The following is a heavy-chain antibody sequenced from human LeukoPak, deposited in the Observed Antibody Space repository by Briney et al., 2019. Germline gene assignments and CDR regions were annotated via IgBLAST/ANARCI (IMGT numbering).Heavy chain of an antibody. CDR3: ACGIVVVVAATPSYYFDY. CDR1: GGTFSSYA. CDR2: IIPIFGTA. J-gene: IGHJ4*02. Sequence: SVKVSCKASGGTFSSYAIRWMRQAPGQGLEWMGRIIPIFGTANYAQKFQGRVTITTDESTSTAYMELSSLRSEDTAVYYCACGIVVVVAATPSYYFDYWGQGTLVTVSS. D-gene: IGHD2-15*01. V-gene: IGHV1-69*05.